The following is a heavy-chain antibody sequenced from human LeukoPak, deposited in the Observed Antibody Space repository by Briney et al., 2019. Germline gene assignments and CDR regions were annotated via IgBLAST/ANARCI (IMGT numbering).Heavy chain of an antibody. V-gene: IGHV1-2*02. CDR1: GYTFTGYY. Sequence: ASVKVSCKASGYTFTGYYMHWVRQAPGQGLEWMGWINPNSGGTNYAQKFQGRVTMTRDTSISTAYMELRSLRSDDTAVYYCARDFDEYDSSGYYTYYYYGMDVWGQGTTVTVSS. D-gene: IGHD3-22*01. CDR3: ARDFDEYDSSGYYTYYYYGMDV. CDR2: INPNSGGT. J-gene: IGHJ6*02.